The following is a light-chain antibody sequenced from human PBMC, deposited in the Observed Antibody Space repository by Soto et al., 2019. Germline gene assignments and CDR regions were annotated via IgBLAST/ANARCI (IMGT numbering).Light chain of an antibody. V-gene: IGLV3-21*02. Sequence: SYELTQPPSVSVAPGQTASITCWGDNIGSGSVHWYQQKPGQAPVLVVYDYNDRPSGIPERFSGSNSGNTATLTISRVEDGDEADYYCQVWDSSRDHPWVFGGGTKLTVL. CDR3: QVWDSSRDHPWV. CDR1: NIGSGS. CDR2: DYN. J-gene: IGLJ3*02.